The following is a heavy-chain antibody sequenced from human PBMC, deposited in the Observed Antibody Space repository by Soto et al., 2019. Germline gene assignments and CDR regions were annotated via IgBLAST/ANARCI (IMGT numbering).Heavy chain of an antibody. J-gene: IGHJ4*02. CDR2: VYSSGTT. CDR1: GGSINSYW. V-gene: IGHV4-4*07. CDR3: ARDIGSYAYGEGY. Sequence: QVQLQESGPGLMKPSETLSLTCSVSGGSINSYWWSWIRQPAGKGLEWIGRVYSSGTTDYNPSLNSRATLSVETYKNQFSLKLSSVTAADTAVYYCARDIGSYAYGEGYWGQGIQVTVSS. D-gene: IGHD3-10*01.